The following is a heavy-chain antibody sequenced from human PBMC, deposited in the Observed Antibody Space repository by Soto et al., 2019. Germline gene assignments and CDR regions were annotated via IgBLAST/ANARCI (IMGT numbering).Heavy chain of an antibody. CDR2: IYWDDDK. CDR3: AHMNNNGDYDYYYGMDV. CDR1: GFSLSTSGVG. D-gene: IGHD4-17*01. J-gene: IGHJ6*02. V-gene: IGHV2-5*02. Sequence: GSGPTLVNPTQTLTLTCTFSGFSLSTSGVGVGWIRQPPGKALEWLALIYWDDDKRYSPSLKSRLTITKDTSKNQVVLTMTNMDPVDTATYYCAHMNNNGDYDYYYGMDVWGQGTTVNVSS.